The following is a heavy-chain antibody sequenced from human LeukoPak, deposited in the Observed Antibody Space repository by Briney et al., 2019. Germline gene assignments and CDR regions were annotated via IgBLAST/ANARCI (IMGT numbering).Heavy chain of an antibody. J-gene: IGHJ4*02. Sequence: GGSLRLSCAASGFTFSSYAMHWVRQAPGRGLEYVSAISSNGGSTYYANSVKGRFTISRDNSKNTLYLQMGSLRAEDMAVYYCARENWDFDCWGQGTLVTVSS. CDR1: GFTFSSYA. CDR2: ISSNGGST. CDR3: ARENWDFDC. D-gene: IGHD7-27*01. V-gene: IGHV3-64*01.